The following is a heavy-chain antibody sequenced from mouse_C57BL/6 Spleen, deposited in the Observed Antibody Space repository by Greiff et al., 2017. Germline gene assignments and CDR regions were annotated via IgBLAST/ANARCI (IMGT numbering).Heavy chain of an antibody. D-gene: IGHD2-10*01. V-gene: IGHV1-59*01. CDR2: IDPSDSYT. J-gene: IGHJ4*01. Sequence: QVQLKQPGAELVRPGTSVKLSCKASGYTFTSYWMHWVKQRPGQGLEWIGVIDPSDSYTNYNQKFKGKANLTVDTSSSTAYMQLSSLTSEDSAVYYCARTYYGNSYAMDYWGQGTSVTVSS. CDR1: GYTFTSYW. CDR3: ARTYYGNSYAMDY.